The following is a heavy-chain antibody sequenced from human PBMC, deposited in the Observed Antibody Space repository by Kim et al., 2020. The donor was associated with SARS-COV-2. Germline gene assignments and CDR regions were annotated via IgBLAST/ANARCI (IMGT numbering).Heavy chain of an antibody. V-gene: IGHV4-59*01. Sequence: SETLSLTCTVSGGSTSSFYWSWIRQPPGKGLEWVGSIYYSGSTNYNPSLKSRVTISIDTSKNQFSLKLSSVTAADTAVYYCARGIYYGSGCWDYWGQGTLGTGSS. CDR3: ARGIYYGSGCWDY. D-gene: IGHD3-10*01. CDR2: IYYSGST. J-gene: IGHJ4*02. CDR1: GGSTSSFY.